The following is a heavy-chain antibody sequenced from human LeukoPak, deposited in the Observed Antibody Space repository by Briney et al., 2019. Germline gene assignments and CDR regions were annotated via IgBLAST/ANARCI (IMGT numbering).Heavy chain of an antibody. CDR1: GFTFSSYA. CDR3: AKRPTMGTYYFDY. V-gene: IGHV3-23*01. CDR2: ISGSGGST. D-gene: IGHD1-1*01. J-gene: IGHJ4*02. Sequence: GGSLRLSCAASGFTFSSYAMSWVRQAPGKGLEWVSAISGSGGSTYYADSVKGRFTISGDNSKNTLYLQMNSLRAEDTAVYYCAKRPTMGTYYFDYWGQGTLVTVSS.